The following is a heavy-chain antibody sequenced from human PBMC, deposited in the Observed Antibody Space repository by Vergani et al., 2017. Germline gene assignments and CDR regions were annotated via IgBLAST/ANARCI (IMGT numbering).Heavy chain of an antibody. CDR2: IYYSGST. CDR3: ARETMVRGVSHYYYYYMDV. J-gene: IGHJ6*03. CDR1: GGSISSHY. Sequence: QVQLQESGPGLVKPSATLSLTCTVSGGSISSHYWSWMRQPPGKGLEWIGDIYYSGSTNYNPSLKSRVTISVDTSKNQFALKLSSVTAADTAVYYCARETMVRGVSHYYYYYMDVWGKGTTVTVSS. D-gene: IGHD3-10*01. V-gene: IGHV4-59*11.